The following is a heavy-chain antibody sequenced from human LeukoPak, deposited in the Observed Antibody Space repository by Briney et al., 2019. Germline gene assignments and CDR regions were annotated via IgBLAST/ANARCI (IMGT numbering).Heavy chain of an antibody. CDR3: ARASREQWLVVDP. CDR2: INPNSGGT. V-gene: IGHV1-2*02. Sequence: ASVKVSCKASGYTFSGFYIHWVRQAPGQGLEWMGWINPNSGGTNFAQKFQGRVTMTRDTSISTAYMELSRLRSDDTAVYYCARASREQWLVVDPWGQGTLVTVSS. D-gene: IGHD6-19*01. CDR1: GYTFSGFY. J-gene: IGHJ5*02.